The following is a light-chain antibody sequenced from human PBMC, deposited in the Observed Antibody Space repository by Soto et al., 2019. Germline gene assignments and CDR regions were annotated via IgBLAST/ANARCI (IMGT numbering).Light chain of an antibody. CDR1: SSDIGAYNY. Sequence: QSALTQPASVSGSPGQSITLSCTGTSSDIGAYNYVSWYQHRPGKAPKLLIFEVNSRPAGLSNRFSASKSGNTASLTISGLQAEDEGIYYCSSYTGRGVPVVFGGGTKLTVL. J-gene: IGLJ2*01. CDR2: EVN. V-gene: IGLV2-14*01. CDR3: SSYTGRGVPVV.